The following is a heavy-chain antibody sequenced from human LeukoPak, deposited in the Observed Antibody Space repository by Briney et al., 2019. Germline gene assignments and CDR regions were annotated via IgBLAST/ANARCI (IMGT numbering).Heavy chain of an antibody. Sequence: GGSLRLSCAASGFTFSSYAMSWVRQAPGKGLEWVSAISGSGGSTYYADSVKGRFTISRDNAKNSLYLQMNSLRAEDTAVYYCARSTALVTNYFDFWGQGTLVTVSS. J-gene: IGHJ4*02. CDR3: ARSTALVTNYFDF. CDR2: ISGSGGST. CDR1: GFTFSSYA. D-gene: IGHD5-18*01. V-gene: IGHV3-23*01.